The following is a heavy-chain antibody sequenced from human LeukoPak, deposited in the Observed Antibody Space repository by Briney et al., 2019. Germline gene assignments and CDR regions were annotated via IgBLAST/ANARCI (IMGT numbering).Heavy chain of an antibody. Sequence: SETLSLTCTVSNGSIRSYYWGWVRQPPGKGLEWIGNIFYSGSTYYSPSLKSRVTISLDTSRNQFSLKLNSVTAADTAVYYCAKSNGYGLVDIWGQGTMVTVSS. CDR1: NGSIRSYY. V-gene: IGHV4-39*07. D-gene: IGHD3-10*01. J-gene: IGHJ3*02. CDR3: AKSNGYGLVDI. CDR2: IFYSGST.